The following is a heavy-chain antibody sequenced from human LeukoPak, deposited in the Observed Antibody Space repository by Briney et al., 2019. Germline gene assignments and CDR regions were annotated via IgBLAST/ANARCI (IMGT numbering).Heavy chain of an antibody. CDR2: ISSSSSYI. J-gene: IGHJ4*02. Sequence: GGSLRLSCAASGFTFSSYSMNWVCQAPGKGLEWVSSISSSSSYIYYADSVKGRFTISRDNAKNSLYLQMNSLRAEDTAVYYCASIIGGYSYGFDYWGQGTLLTVSS. D-gene: IGHD5-18*01. CDR3: ASIIGGYSYGFDY. V-gene: IGHV3-21*01. CDR1: GFTFSSYS.